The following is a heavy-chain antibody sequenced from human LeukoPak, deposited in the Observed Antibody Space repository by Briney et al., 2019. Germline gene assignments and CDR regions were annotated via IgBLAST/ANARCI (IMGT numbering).Heavy chain of an antibody. V-gene: IGHV3-23*01. CDR1: GFTFSSYA. CDR3: AKGQQLVLGVFDY. Sequence: GGSLRLSCAASGFTFSSYAMSWVRQAPGKGLEWVTAISGSGGSTYYADSVKGRFTISRDNSKNTLYLQMNSLRAEDTAVYYCAKGQQLVLGVFDYWGQGTLVTVSS. D-gene: IGHD6-13*01. J-gene: IGHJ4*02. CDR2: ISGSGGST.